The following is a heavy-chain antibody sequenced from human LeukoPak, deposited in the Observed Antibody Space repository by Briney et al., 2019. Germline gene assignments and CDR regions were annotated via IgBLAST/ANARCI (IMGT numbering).Heavy chain of an antibody. CDR3: AREGVEMATITFGY. D-gene: IGHD5-24*01. J-gene: IGHJ4*02. CDR2: ISSSSSYI. V-gene: IGHV3-21*01. Sequence: GGSLRLSCAASGFTFSSYSMNWVRQAPGKGVEWVSSISSSSSYIYYADSVKGRFTISRDNAKNSLYLQMNSLRAEDTAVYYCAREGVEMATITFGYWGQGTLVTVSS. CDR1: GFTFSSYS.